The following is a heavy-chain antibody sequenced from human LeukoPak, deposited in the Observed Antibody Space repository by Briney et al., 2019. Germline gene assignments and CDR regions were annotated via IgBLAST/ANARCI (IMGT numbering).Heavy chain of an antibody. J-gene: IGHJ1*01. D-gene: IGHD3-16*01. CDR3: AKDIYAFDRGYFQH. V-gene: IGHV3-9*01. Sequence: GGSLRLSCAASGFTFDDYAMHWVRQAPGKGLEWVSGISWNSGSIGYADSVKGRFTISRDNAKNSLYLQMNSLRAEGTALYYCAKDIYAFDRGYFQHWGQGTLVTVSS. CDR2: ISWNSGSI. CDR1: GFTFDDYA.